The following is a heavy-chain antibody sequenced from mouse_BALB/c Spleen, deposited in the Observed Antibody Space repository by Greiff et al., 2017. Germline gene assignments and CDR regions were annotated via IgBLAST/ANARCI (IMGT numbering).Heavy chain of an antibody. CDR3: ARGLLPAY. D-gene: IGHD2-3*01. CDR2: ISSGSSTI. J-gene: IGHJ3*01. Sequence: EVQGVESGGGLVQPGGSRKLSCAASGFTFSSFGMHWVRQAPEKGLEWVAYISSGSSTIYYADTVKGRFTISRDNPKNTLFLQMTSLRSEDTAMYYCARGLLPAYWGQGTLVTVSA. V-gene: IGHV5-17*02. CDR1: GFTFSSFG.